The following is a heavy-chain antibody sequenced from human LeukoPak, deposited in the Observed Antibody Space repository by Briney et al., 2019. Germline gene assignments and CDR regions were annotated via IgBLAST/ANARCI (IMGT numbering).Heavy chain of an antibody. CDR2: ISASGSYT. J-gene: IGHJ2*01. CDR1: GFTLSTYA. Sequence: GGSLRLSCAASGFTLSTYAMSWVRQAPGKGLERVSKISASGSYTNDADSVKGRFTISRDNAKNSLYLHMNSLRAEDTAVYYCAREDKWYFDLWGRGTLVTVSS. V-gene: IGHV3-11*05. CDR3: AREDKWYFDL.